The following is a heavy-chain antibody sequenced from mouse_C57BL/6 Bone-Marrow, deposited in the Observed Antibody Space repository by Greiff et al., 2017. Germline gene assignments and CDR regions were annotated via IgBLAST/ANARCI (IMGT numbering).Heavy chain of an antibody. CDR1: CYAFSSDW. CDR2: LFPGDGDT. J-gene: IGHJ3*01. V-gene: IGHV1-80*01. CDR3: ARGAY. Sequence: QVQLQQSGAELVKPGASVKISCKASCYAFSSDWMNWVKQRPGKGLEWIGQLFPGDGDTKYTGKFKGKATLTADTSSSTAYMQLSSLTSEDSAVYFCARGAYWGQGTLVTVSA.